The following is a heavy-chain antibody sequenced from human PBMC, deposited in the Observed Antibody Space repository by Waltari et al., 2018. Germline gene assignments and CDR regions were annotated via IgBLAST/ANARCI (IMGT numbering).Heavy chain of an antibody. Sequence: QVTLRESGPALVKPTQTLTLTCTFSGFSLSTSGMCVSWIRQPPGTALEWLALIDWDDDKYYSTSLKTRLTISKDTAKNQVVLTMTNMDPVDTATYYCARIQGHGGGMDVWGQGTTVTVSS. CDR2: IDWDDDK. CDR1: GFSLSTSGMC. J-gene: IGHJ6*02. V-gene: IGHV2-70*01. CDR3: ARIQGHGGGMDV.